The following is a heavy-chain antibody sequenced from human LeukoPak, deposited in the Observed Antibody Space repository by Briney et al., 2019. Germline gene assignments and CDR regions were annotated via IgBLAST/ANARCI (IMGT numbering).Heavy chain of an antibody. CDR2: ISNGKT. D-gene: IGHD2-21*02. CDR3: VREAGYCASVCLKSNWFDP. J-gene: IGHJ5*02. Sequence: PGGSLRLSCAASGFTFSSYAMSWVRQAPGKGLEWVSAISNGKTYYADSVRGRFTISRDDSKNTVSLQMNSLRDEDTALYYCVREAGYCASVCLKSNWFDPWGQGTLVTVSS. CDR1: GFTFSSYA. V-gene: IGHV3-23*01.